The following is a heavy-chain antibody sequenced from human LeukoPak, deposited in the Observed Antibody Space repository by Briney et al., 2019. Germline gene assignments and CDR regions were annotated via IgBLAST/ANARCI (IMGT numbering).Heavy chain of an antibody. J-gene: IGHJ4*02. CDR2: ISSSSSYI. CDR3: ARVKPAARHLDY. D-gene: IGHD6-6*01. CDR1: GFTFSSYS. V-gene: IGHV3-21*01. Sequence: AGGSLRLSCAASGFTFSSYSMNWVRQAPGKGLEWVSSISSSSSYIYYADSVKGRFTISRDNAKNSLYLQMNSLRAEDTAVYYCARVKPAARHLDYWGQGTLVTVSS.